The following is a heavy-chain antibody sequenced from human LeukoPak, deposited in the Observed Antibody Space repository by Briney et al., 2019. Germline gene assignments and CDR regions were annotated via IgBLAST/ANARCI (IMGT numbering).Heavy chain of an antibody. J-gene: IGHJ6*03. CDR2: INHSGST. CDR3: ARALRGSGWYGDYYYYMDV. CDR1: GGSFSGYY. D-gene: IGHD6-19*01. Sequence: SETLSLTCAVYGGSFSGYYWSWIRQPPGKGLEWIGEINHSGSTNYNPSLTSRVTISVDTSKNQFSLKLSSVTAADTAVYYCARALRGSGWYGDYYYYMDVWGKGTTVTISS. V-gene: IGHV4-34*01.